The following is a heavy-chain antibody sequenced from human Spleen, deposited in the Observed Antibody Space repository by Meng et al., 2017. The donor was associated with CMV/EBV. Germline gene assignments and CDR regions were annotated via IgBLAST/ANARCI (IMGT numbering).Heavy chain of an antibody. Sequence: GESLKISCAASGLTFTTYAMSWVRQAPGKGLEWVSVIGSGGTAYHEDSVKGRFTISRDNSKKTVYLQMNSLGAEDTAVYYCARVVEAHYYYYGMDVWGQGTTVTVSS. CDR1: GLTFTTYA. J-gene: IGHJ6*02. D-gene: IGHD5-24*01. CDR2: IGSGGTA. CDR3: ARVVEAHYYYYGMDV. V-gene: IGHV3-23*01.